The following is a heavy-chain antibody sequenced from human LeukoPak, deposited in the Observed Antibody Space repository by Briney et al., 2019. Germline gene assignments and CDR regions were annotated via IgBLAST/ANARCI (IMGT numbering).Heavy chain of an antibody. CDR2: INWNGGSR. V-gene: IGHV3-20*04. CDR3: ARAYVWGSYRYRGLFDY. D-gene: IGHD3-16*02. CDR1: GFNFDDYV. Sequence: GGSLRLSCAASGFNFDDYVMSWVRQAPGKGLEWVSGINWNGGSRGYADSVKGRFTISRDNAKNSLYLQMNSLRAEDTAVYYCARAYVWGSYRYRGLFDYWGQGTLVTVSS. J-gene: IGHJ4*02.